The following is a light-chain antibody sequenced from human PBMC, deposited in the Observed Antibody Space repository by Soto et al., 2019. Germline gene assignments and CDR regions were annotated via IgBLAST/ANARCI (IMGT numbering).Light chain of an antibody. V-gene: IGLV2-14*01. CDR1: RSDVGGYNY. CDR3: SSYTISDTLV. Sequence: QSALTQPASVSGSPGQSITISCTGTRSDVGGYNYVSWYQQHPGKAPKLMIYDVNNRPSGVSNRFSGSKSGNTASLTISGLQAEDEADYYCSSYTISDTLVFGGGTKVTVL. CDR2: DVN. J-gene: IGLJ2*01.